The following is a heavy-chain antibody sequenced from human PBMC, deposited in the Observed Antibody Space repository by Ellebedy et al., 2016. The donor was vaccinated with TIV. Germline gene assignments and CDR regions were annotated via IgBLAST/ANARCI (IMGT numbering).Heavy chain of an antibody. J-gene: IGHJ3*02. V-gene: IGHV5-51*01. CDR1: GYSFTSYW. CDR2: IYPGDSDT. CDR3: ARRVLHYDFWSGPRGAFDI. Sequence: KVSCXGSGYSFTSYWIGWVRQMPGKGLEWMGIIYPGDSDTRYSPSFQGQVTISADKSISTAYLQWSSLKASDTAMYYCARRVLHYDFWSGPRGAFDIWGQGTMVTVSS. D-gene: IGHD3-3*01.